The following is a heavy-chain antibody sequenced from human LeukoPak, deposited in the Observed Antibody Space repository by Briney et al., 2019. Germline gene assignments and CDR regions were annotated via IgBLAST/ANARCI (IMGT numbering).Heavy chain of an antibody. CDR1: GFTFSSYA. CDR2: ITGSAANT. V-gene: IGHV3-23*01. CDR3: ARDLFDY. J-gene: IGHJ4*02. Sequence: GGSLRLSCAASGFTFSSYAMTWVRQPPGKGLEGVSSITGSAANTYYADSVKGRFTISRDNAKNSLYLQMNSLRDEDTAVYYCARDLFDYWGQGTLVTVSS.